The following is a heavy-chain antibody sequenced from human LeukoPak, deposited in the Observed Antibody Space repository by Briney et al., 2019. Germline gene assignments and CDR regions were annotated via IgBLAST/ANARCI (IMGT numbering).Heavy chain of an antibody. Sequence: PGGSLRLSCAASGFTFSSYSMNWVRQAPGKGLEWVSSIDSSSNYIYYADSVKGRFTISRDNAKNSLYLQMNSLRAEDTAVYYCTKKGSRIASAGPYFDYWGQGTLVTVSS. CDR3: TKKGSRIASAGPYFDY. CDR2: IDSSSNYI. V-gene: IGHV3-21*01. D-gene: IGHD6-13*01. J-gene: IGHJ4*02. CDR1: GFTFSSYS.